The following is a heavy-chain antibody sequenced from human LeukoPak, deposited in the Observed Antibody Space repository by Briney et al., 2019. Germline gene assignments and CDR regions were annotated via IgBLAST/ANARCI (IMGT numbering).Heavy chain of an antibody. J-gene: IGHJ5*02. CDR2: IYYSGSP. CDR1: SGSITSYY. CDR3: ARSENWVLNWFDP. D-gene: IGHD7-27*01. Sequence: PSETLSLTCTVSSGSITSYYWSWIRQPPGKGLEWIGFIYYSGSPNYNPSLKSRITISIDTSKNQFSLKLTSVTAADTAVYYCARSENWVLNWFDPWGQGTPVTVSS. V-gene: IGHV4-59*01.